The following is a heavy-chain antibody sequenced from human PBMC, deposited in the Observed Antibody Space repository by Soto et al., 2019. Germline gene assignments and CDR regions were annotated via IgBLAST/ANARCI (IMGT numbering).Heavy chain of an antibody. J-gene: IGHJ3*02. CDR2: IYSGGST. D-gene: IGHD3-16*01. CDR3: ASPNVGGGSCEDDAFDI. V-gene: IGHV3-66*02. Sequence: GGSLRLSCAASGFTVSSNYMSWVRQAPGKGLEWVSVIYSGGSTYYADSVKGRFTISRDNSKNTLYLQMNSLRAEDTAVYYCASPNVGGGSCEDDAFDIWGQGTMVTVSS. CDR1: GFTVSSNY.